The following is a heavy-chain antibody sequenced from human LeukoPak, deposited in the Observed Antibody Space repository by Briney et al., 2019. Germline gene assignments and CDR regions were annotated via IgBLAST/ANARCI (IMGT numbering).Heavy chain of an antibody. V-gene: IGHV3-30-3*01. CDR1: GFTFSSYA. CDR2: ISYDGSNK. Sequence: GGSLRLSCAASGFTFSSYAMHWVRQAPGKGLEWVAVISYDGSNKYYADSVKGRFTISRDNSKNTLYLQMNSLRAEDTAVYYCAIHSGWYDYWGQGILVTVSS. J-gene: IGHJ4*02. CDR3: AIHSGWYDY. D-gene: IGHD6-19*01.